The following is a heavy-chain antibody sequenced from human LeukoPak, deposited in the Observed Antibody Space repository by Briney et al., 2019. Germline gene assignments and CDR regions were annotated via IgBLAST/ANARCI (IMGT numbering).Heavy chain of an antibody. V-gene: IGHV1-3*01. D-gene: IGHD3-22*01. J-gene: IGHJ4*02. Sequence: ASVKVSCKASGYTFTSYAMHWVRQAPGQRLEWMGWINAGNGNTKYSQKFQGRVTITRDTSASTAYMELSSLRSEDTAVYYCARGDYYDSSGYQSAPFDYWGQGTLVTVSS. CDR3: ARGDYYDSSGYQSAPFDY. CDR1: GYTFTSYA. CDR2: INAGNGNT.